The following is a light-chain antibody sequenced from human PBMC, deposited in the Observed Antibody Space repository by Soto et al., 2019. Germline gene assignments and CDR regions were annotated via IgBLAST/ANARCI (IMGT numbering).Light chain of an antibody. J-gene: IGKJ5*01. CDR3: QQLNAYPLT. V-gene: IGKV1-9*01. CDR2: GAS. Sequence: DIQLTQSPSFLSASVGDRVTITCRASQGISSDLAWFQQKPGRAPNLLIYGASTLQSGVPSRFSGSGSGTDFTLTISNLQPEDFATYYCQQLNAYPLTFGQGTRLEIK. CDR1: QGISSD.